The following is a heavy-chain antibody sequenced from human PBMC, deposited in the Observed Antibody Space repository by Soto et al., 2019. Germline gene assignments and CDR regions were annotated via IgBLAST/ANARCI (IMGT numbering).Heavy chain of an antibody. Sequence: EVQLVESGGGLVQPGGSLRLSCAASGIPVSSNYMTWVRQAPGKGLEWVSVLHSGGDTYYANSVKGRFTISRHDSTSTLFLQMISLTPEDTAVYYCARDGPYYYASRMDVWGQGTTVTVSS. CDR1: GIPVSSNY. V-gene: IGHV3-53*04. J-gene: IGHJ6*02. CDR3: ARDGPYYYASRMDV. D-gene: IGHD3-10*01. CDR2: LHSGGDT.